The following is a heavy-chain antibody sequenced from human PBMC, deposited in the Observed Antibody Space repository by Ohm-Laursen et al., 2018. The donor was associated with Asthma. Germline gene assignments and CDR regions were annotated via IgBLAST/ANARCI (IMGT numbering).Heavy chain of an antibody. CDR2: IYSGGTT. V-gene: IGHV3-53*05. Sequence: SLRLSCSASGFTVGSDYMTWVRQAPGKGLEWVSAIYSGGTTYYADSVKGRFTISRDNSKNTLYLQMSRLRTEDTAVYSCAKDFRDAFDVWGQGTMVTVSS. CDR1: GFTVGSDY. CDR3: AKDFRDAFDV. J-gene: IGHJ3*01.